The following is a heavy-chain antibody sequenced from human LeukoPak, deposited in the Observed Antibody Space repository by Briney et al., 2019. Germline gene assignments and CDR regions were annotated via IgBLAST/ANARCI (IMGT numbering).Heavy chain of an antibody. CDR1: GGSISSGGYY. J-gene: IGHJ4*02. D-gene: IGHD3-10*01. CDR2: IYYSGST. Sequence: SETLSLTCTVSGGSISSGGYYWSWLRQHPGRGLEWIGYIYYSGSTYYNPSLKSRVTISVDTSKNQFSLKLSSVTAADTAVYYCAIEETYGSGSYVDYWGQGTLVTVSS. V-gene: IGHV4-31*03. CDR3: AIEETYGSGSYVDY.